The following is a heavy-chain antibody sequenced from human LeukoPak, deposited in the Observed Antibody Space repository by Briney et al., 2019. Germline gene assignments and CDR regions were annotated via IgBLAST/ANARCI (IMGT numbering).Heavy chain of an antibody. CDR3: TTEGYQIQLWTY. D-gene: IGHD5-18*01. J-gene: IGHJ4*02. CDR2: IKSKTDGGTT. CDR1: GFTFSSYS. Sequence: GGSLRLSCAASGFTFSSYSMNWVRQAPGKGLEWVGRIKSKTDGGTTDYAAPVKGRFTISRDDSKNTLYLQMNSLKTEDTAVYYCTTEGYQIQLWTYWGQGTLVTVSS. V-gene: IGHV3-15*01.